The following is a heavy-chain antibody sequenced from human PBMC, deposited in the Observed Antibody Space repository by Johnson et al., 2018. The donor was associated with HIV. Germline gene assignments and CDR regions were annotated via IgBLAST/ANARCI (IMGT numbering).Heavy chain of an antibody. CDR1: GFTFSSYA. CDR2: ISYDGSNK. V-gene: IGHV3-30*04. Sequence: QMLLVESGGGVVQPGRSLRLSCAASGFTFSSYAMHWVRQAPGKWLEWVAVISYDGSNKYYADSVKGRFTISRDNSKNTLYLQMNSLRAEDTAVYYCASPSRGSGSYFGGAFDIWGQGTMVTVSS. CDR3: ASPSRGSGSYFGGAFDI. J-gene: IGHJ3*02. D-gene: IGHD1-26*01.